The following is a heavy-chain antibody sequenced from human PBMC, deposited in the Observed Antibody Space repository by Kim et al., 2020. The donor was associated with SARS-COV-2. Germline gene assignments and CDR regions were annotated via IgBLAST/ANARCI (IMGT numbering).Heavy chain of an antibody. V-gene: IGHV3-49*02. Sequence: GTTEYAASVKGRFTISRDDSKSIAYLQMNSLKTEDTAVYYCTRDIVATIDWGQGTLVTVSS. J-gene: IGHJ4*02. CDR3: TRDIVATID. CDR2: GTT. D-gene: IGHD5-12*01.